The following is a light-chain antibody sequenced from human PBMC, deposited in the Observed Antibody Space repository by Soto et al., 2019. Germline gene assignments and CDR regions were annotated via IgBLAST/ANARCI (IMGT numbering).Light chain of an antibody. CDR3: LSFDSSLSVV. CDR1: SSNIGAGYD. J-gene: IGLJ2*01. Sequence: QSVLTQPPSVSGAPGQRVTISCTGSSSNIGAGYDVHWYQLLPGRAPKLLIYGNTNRPSGVPDRFSGSKSGTSASLAITGLQAEDEADYYCLSFDSSLSVVFGGGTKVTVL. V-gene: IGLV1-40*01. CDR2: GNT.